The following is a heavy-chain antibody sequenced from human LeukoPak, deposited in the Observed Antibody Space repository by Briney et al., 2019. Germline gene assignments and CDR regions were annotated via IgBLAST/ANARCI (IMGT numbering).Heavy chain of an antibody. J-gene: IGHJ4*02. CDR3: VRPMTTTRNFEH. CDR1: GFTFSSQP. D-gene: IGHD1-1*01. CDR2: ISFDGKNK. Sequence: GGSLRLSCAASGFTFSSQPMHWVRQTPGKGLEWVALISFDGKNKFYGDSVIGRFTISRDNTKNTLFLQMNGLRAEDMGVYYCVRPMTTTRNFEHWGQGTLVTVSS. V-gene: IGHV3-30*03.